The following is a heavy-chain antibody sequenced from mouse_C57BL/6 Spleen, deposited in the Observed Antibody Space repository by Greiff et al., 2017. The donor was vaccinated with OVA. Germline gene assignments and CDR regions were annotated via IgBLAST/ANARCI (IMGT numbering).Heavy chain of an antibody. CDR1: GYAFSSSW. V-gene: IGHV1-82*01. Sequence: LVESGPELVKPGASVKISCKASGYAFSSSWMNWVKQRPGKGLEWIGRIYPGDGDTNYNGKFKGKATLTADKSSSTAYMQLSSLTSEDSAVYFCARTKGSNYEAMDYWGQGTSVTVSS. CDR3: ARTKGSNYEAMDY. CDR2: IYPGDGDT. D-gene: IGHD2-5*01. J-gene: IGHJ4*01.